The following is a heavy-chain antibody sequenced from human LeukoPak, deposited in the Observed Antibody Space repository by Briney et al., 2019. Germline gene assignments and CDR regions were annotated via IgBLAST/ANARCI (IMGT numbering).Heavy chain of an antibody. D-gene: IGHD6-19*01. CDR1: VYTFTVYY. V-gene: IGHV1-2*02. CDR3: ARGGSSGWIYYFEY. Sequence: ASVKVSCMASVYTFTVYYMHWVRQAPGQGLEWMGWINPNSGGTNYAQKFQGRVTMTRDTSISTAYMDLSRLRSDDTAVYYCARGGSSGWIYYFEYWGQGTLVTVSS. CDR2: INPNSGGT. J-gene: IGHJ4*02.